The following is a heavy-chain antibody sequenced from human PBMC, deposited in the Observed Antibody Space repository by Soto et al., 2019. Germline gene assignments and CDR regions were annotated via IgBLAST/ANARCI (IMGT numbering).Heavy chain of an antibody. D-gene: IGHD2-8*02. CDR2: IYHSGST. V-gene: IGHV4-30-2*01. Sequence: PSETLSLTCAVSGGSISSGGYSWSWIRQPPGKGLEWIGYIYHSGSTYYNPSLKSRVTISVDTSKNQFSLKLTSVTAADTAVYYCARDQITGLFDYWGQATLVTVSS. CDR3: ARDQITGLFDY. J-gene: IGHJ4*02. CDR1: GGSISSGGYS.